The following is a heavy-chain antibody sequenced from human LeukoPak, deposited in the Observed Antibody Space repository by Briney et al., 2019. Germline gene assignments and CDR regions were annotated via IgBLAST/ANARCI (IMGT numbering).Heavy chain of an antibody. J-gene: IGHJ4*02. Sequence: PGGSLRLSCAAPGFTFTNAWMSWVRQAPGKGLEWVGRIKSKADGGTIDYAAPVRGRFTISRDESKNIFYPQMNSLKTGDTSVYYCIADVPRMTSNWGFDYWGQGTLVTVSS. CDR1: GFTFTNAW. V-gene: IGHV3-15*01. CDR3: IADVPRMTSNWGFDY. CDR2: IKSKADGGTI. D-gene: IGHD7-27*01.